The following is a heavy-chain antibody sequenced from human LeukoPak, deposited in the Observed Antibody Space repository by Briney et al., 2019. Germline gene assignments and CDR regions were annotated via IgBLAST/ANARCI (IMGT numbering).Heavy chain of an antibody. CDR1: GFTFSSYW. D-gene: IGHD6-19*01. Sequence: GGSLRLSCAASGFTFSSYWMSWVRQAPGKGLEWVANIKQDGSEKYYVDSVKGRFTISRDNAKNSLYPQMNSLRAEGTAVYYCAKGEIAVAGHFDYWGQGTLVTVSS. V-gene: IGHV3-7*01. CDR2: IKQDGSEK. J-gene: IGHJ4*02. CDR3: AKGEIAVAGHFDY.